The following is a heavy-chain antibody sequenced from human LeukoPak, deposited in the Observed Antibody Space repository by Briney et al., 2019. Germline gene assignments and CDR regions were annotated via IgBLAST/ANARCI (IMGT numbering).Heavy chain of an antibody. V-gene: IGHV6-1*01. CDR2: TYYRSKWYN. CDR1: GDSVSSNSAA. D-gene: IGHD3-10*01. J-gene: IGHJ2*01. Sequence: SQTLSLTCAISGDSVSSNSAAWNWIRQSPSRGLEWLGRTYYRSKWYNDYAVSVKSRITINPDTSKNQFSLQLNSVTPEDTAVYYCARDESGYCGSGPGWYFDLWGRGTLVTVSS. CDR3: ARDESGYCGSGPGWYFDL.